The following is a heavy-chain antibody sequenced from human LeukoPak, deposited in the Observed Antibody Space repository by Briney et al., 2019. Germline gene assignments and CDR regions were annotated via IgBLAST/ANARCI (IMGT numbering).Heavy chain of an antibody. CDR1: GFTFSSYW. D-gene: IGHD4-11*01. J-gene: IGHJ3*02. Sequence: GGSLRLSCAASGFTFSSYWMHWVRQSPGKGLVWVSRINSDGSSTSYADSVKGRFTISRDNAKNTLYLQMNSLRAEDTAVYYCAREGYSNYVGNAFDIWGQGTMVTVSS. V-gene: IGHV3-74*01. CDR3: AREGYSNYVGNAFDI. CDR2: INSDGSST.